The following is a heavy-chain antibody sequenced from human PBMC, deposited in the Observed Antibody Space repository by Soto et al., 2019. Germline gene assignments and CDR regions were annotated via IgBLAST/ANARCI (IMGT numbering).Heavy chain of an antibody. J-gene: IGHJ4*02. V-gene: IGHV3-23*01. CDR3: AKSPNTAKVPLFDY. CDR2: ISGSGGST. CDR1: GFTFSSYA. Sequence: GSLRLSCAASGFTFSSYAMSWVRQAPGKGLEWVSAISGSGGSTYYADSVKGRFTIPRDNSKNTLYLQMNSLRAEDTSVYYCAKSPNTAKVPLFDYWGQGTLVTVSS.